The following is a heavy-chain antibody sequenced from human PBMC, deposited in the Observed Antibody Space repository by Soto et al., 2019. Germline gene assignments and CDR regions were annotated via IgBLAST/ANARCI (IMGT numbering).Heavy chain of an antibody. CDR2: ISAYNGNT. CDR1: GFTFTSYA. V-gene: IGHV1-18*01. J-gene: IGHJ4*02. CDR3: ARDQGIAAAGNFDY. D-gene: IGHD6-13*01. Sequence: ASVKVSCKASGFTFTSYAISWVRQSPGQGLEWMRWISAYNGNTNYAQKLQGRVTMTTDTSTSTAYMELRSLRSDDTAVYYCARDQGIAAAGNFDYWGQGTLVTVSS.